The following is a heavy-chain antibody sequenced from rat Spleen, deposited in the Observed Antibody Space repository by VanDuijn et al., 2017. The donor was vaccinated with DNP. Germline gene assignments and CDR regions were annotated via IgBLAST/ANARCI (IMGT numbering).Heavy chain of an antibody. Sequence: EVQLVESGGGLLQPGRSLKLSCAASGFTFSSYDMAWVRQAPKKGLEWVASISYDGSKNYYGDSAKGRFTVSRDSAKSTLFLQMDSLRSDDTATYYCASGFGWFAYWGQGTLVTVSS. V-gene: IGHV5-22*01. D-gene: IGHD4-1*01. CDR1: GFTFSSYD. CDR3: ASGFGWFAY. CDR2: ISYDGSKN. J-gene: IGHJ3*01.